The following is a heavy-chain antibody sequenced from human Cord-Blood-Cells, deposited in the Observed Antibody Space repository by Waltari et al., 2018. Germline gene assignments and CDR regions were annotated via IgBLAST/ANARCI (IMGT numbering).Heavy chain of an antibody. V-gene: IGHV3-30-3*01. CDR3: ARGITVYDAFDI. CDR1: GFTFSSYA. CDR2: ISYDGSNK. J-gene: IGHJ3*02. Sequence: QVQLVESGGGVVQPGRSLRLSCAASGFTFSSYAMHWVRQAPGKGVGWGAVISYDGSNKYYADSVKGRFTISRDNSKNTLYLQMNSLRAEDTAVYYCARGITVYDAFDIWGQGTMVTVSS. D-gene: IGHD4-4*01.